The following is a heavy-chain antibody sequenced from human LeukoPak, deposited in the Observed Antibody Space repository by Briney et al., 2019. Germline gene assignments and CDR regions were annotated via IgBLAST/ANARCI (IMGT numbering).Heavy chain of an antibody. D-gene: IGHD5-24*01. Sequence: GASVKVSCKASGYTFSGSYMHWVRQAPGQGLEWMGWINPKRGDTNYEQKFQGRVTMTSDTSINTAYMELSRLTSDDTAVYYCANRNGGNLPFWDFWGQGTLVKVSS. V-gene: IGHV1-2*02. CDR1: GYTFSGSY. J-gene: IGHJ4*02. CDR2: INPKRGDT. CDR3: ANRNGGNLPFWDF.